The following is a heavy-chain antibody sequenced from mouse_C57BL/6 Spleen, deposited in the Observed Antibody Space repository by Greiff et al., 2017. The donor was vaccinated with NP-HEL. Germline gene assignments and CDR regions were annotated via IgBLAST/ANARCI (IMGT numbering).Heavy chain of an antibody. CDR1: GYAFTNYL. Sequence: VQLQQSGAELVRPGTSVKVSCKASGYAFTNYLIEWVKQRPGQGLEWIGVINPGSGGTNYNEKFKGKATLTADKSSSTAYMQLSSLTSEDSAVYFCAREDSNYTWFAYWGQGTLVTVSA. J-gene: IGHJ3*01. CDR3: AREDSNYTWFAY. CDR2: INPGSGGT. D-gene: IGHD2-5*01. V-gene: IGHV1-54*01.